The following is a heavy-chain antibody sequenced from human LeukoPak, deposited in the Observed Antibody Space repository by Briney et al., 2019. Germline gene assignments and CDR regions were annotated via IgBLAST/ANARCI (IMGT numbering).Heavy chain of an antibody. CDR1: GFTFSSYG. D-gene: IGHD6-13*01. J-gene: IGHJ4*02. V-gene: IGHV3-30*03. CDR3: ARDWGAAGLWDY. Sequence: GGSLRLSCAASGFTFSSYGMHWVRQAPGKGLEWVAFISSDGSNKYYGDSVKGRFTISRDNAKNSLYLQMNSLRAEDTAIYYCARDWGAAGLWDYWGQGTLVTVSS. CDR2: ISSDGSNK.